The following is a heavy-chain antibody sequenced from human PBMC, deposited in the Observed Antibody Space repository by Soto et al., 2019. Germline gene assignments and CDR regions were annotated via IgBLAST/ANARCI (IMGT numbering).Heavy chain of an antibody. V-gene: IGHV3-66*01. CDR1: GFSVTNNY. CDR3: ARWRVSTGYLGREHYFDY. D-gene: IGHD3-22*01. Sequence: EVQVVESGGGLVQPGGSLRLSCAASGFSVTNNYMNWVRQAPGKGLEWVSIIDIGGNTYYADSVKDRFTISRDNSRNTLYLHMDSLRAEDTAGYYCARWRVSTGYLGREHYFDYWGQGTLVTVSP. CDR2: IDIGGNT. J-gene: IGHJ4*02.